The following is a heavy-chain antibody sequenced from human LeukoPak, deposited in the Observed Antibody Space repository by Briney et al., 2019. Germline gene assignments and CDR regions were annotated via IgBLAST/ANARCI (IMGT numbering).Heavy chain of an antibody. J-gene: IGHJ6*02. CDR3: ARANYYDSSGYYYYGMDV. V-gene: IGHV4-34*01. D-gene: IGHD3-22*01. Sequence: SETLSLTCAVYGGSFSGYYWSWIRQPPGKGLEWIGEINHSGSTNYNPSLKSRVTISVDTSKNQFSLELSSVTAADTAVYYCARANYYDSSGYYYYGMDVWGQGTTVTVSS. CDR1: GGSFSGYY. CDR2: INHSGST.